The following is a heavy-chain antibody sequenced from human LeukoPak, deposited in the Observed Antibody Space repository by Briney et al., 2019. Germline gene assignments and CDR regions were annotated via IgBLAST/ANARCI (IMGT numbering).Heavy chain of an antibody. Sequence: SETLSLTCAVYGGSFSGYYWSWIRQPPGKGLEWIGEINHSGSTNYNPSLKSRVTISVDTSKNQFSLKLSSVTAADTAVYYCAKDPQFQWELLPPGDWGQGTLVTVSS. V-gene: IGHV4-34*01. CDR2: INHSGST. CDR1: GGSFSGYY. D-gene: IGHD1-26*01. CDR3: AKDPQFQWELLPPGD. J-gene: IGHJ4*02.